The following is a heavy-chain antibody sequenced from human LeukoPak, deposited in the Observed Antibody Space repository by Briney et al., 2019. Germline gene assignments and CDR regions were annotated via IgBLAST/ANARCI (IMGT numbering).Heavy chain of an antibody. D-gene: IGHD6-6*01. Sequence: GGSLRLSCAAFGFTFSSYSMNWVRQAPGKGLEWVSYISSSRSSMYYADSVKGRFTISRDNAKNSLYLQMNSLRVEDTAIYYCAREYSSSSGKAFDIWGQGTMVTVSS. CDR1: GFTFSSYS. CDR3: AREYSSSSGKAFDI. V-gene: IGHV3-48*04. CDR2: ISSSRSSM. J-gene: IGHJ3*02.